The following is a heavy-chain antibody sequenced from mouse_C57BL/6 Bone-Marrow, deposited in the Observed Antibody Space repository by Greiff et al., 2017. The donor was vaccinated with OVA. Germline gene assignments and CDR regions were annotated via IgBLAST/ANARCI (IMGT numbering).Heavy chain of an antibody. J-gene: IGHJ1*03. CDR3: ARERELSWYFDV. Sequence: QVQLQQPGAELVMPGASVKLSCKASGYTFTSYWMHWVKQRPGQGLEWIGEIDPSDSYTNYNKKFKGKSTLTVDKSSSTAYMQLSSLTSEDSAVYYCARERELSWYFDVWGTGTTVTVSS. CDR2: IDPSDSYT. V-gene: IGHV1-69*01. CDR1: GYTFTSYW.